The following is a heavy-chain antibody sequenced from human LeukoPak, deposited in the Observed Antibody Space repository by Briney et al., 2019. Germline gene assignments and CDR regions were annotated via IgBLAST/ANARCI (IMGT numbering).Heavy chain of an antibody. CDR1: GYTFTCYY. V-gene: IGHV1-2*02. Sequence: ASVKVSCKASGYTFTCYYMHWVRQAPGQGLEWMGWINPNSGGTNYAQKFQGRVTMTRDTSISTAYMELSRLRSDDTAVYYCARDYCSSTSCYPNWFDPWGQGTLVTVSS. J-gene: IGHJ5*02. D-gene: IGHD2-2*01. CDR2: INPNSGGT. CDR3: ARDYCSSTSCYPNWFDP.